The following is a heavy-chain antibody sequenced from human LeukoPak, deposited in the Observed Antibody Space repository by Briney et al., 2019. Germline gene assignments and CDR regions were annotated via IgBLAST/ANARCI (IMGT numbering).Heavy chain of an antibody. V-gene: IGHV1-18*01. CDR2: ISAYNGNT. CDR1: GGTFSSYA. D-gene: IGHD6-13*01. J-gene: IGHJ3*02. CDR3: ARRPRAAAGNDAFDI. Sequence: ASVTVSCKASGGTFSSYAISWVRQAPGQGLEWMGWISAYNGNTNYAQKLQGRVTMTTDTSTSTAYMELRSLRSDDTAVYYCARRPRAAAGNDAFDIWGQGTMVTVSS.